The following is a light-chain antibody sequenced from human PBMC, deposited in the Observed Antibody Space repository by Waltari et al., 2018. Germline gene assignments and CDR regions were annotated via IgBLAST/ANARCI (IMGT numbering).Light chain of an antibody. CDR1: SSAIGTNY. J-gene: IGLJ2*01. CDR3: ATWHSSLSAVV. Sequence: QSVLTQPPSLSAAPGQKVTIPCSGSSSAIGTNYVTWYQQLPGTAPKLLIYETHERPSGIPDRFSGSKSGTSATLGITGLQTADEAEYFCATWHSSLSAVVFGGGTKLTVL. CDR2: ETH. V-gene: IGLV1-51*02.